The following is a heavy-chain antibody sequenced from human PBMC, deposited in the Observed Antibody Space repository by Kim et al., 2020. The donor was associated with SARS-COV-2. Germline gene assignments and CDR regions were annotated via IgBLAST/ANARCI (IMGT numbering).Heavy chain of an antibody. CDR2: IHHTGST. D-gene: IGHD3-3*01. Sequence: SETLSLTCTVSGDSMTNYYWSWIRQTPDQKLEWIGYIHHTGSTNYHPSFMSRVTISLDASNDQFSLRVTSMPPADTAVYYCARVRGDFRTGLATYGLDVWGQGTAVTVSS. J-gene: IGHJ6*02. V-gene: IGHV4-59*01. CDR3: ARVRGDFRTGLATYGLDV. CDR1: GDSMTNYY.